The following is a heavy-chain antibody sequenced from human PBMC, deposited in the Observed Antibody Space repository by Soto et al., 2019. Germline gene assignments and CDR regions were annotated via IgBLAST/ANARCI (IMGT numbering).Heavy chain of an antibody. CDR2: MNPNSGNT. D-gene: IGHD1-26*01. V-gene: IGHV1-8*01. CDR1: GYTFTSYD. Sequence: QVQLVQSGAEVKKPGASVKVSCKASGYTFTSYDINWVRQATGQGLEWMGWMNPNSGNTGYAQKFQGRVTMTRNTSISTAYMELSSLRSEDTAVYYCARVRSGEWELWRGSDYYSYGMDVWGQGTTVTVSS. J-gene: IGHJ6*02. CDR3: ARVRSGEWELWRGSDYYSYGMDV.